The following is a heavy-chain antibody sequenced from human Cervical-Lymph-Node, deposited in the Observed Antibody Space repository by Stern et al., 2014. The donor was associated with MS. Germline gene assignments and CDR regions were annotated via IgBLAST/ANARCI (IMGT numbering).Heavy chain of an antibody. D-gene: IGHD2-21*02. Sequence: QVQLVQSGAEVKKPGSSVEVSCKASAVIFKSYSINWVRQAPGQGLEWMGKIIPILGTTYYARRFQGGVTITADKSTNTAYMELTGLRSEHTAVYYCARVPVVVTGGYYGMDVWGQGTTVIVSS. V-gene: IGHV1-69*08. CDR3: ARVPVVVTGGYYGMDV. J-gene: IGHJ6*02. CDR1: AVIFKSYS. CDR2: IIPILGTT.